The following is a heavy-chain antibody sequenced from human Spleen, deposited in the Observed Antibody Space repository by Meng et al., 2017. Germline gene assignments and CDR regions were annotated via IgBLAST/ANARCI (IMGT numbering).Heavy chain of an antibody. CDR1: GFTFKTFW. Sequence: GGSLRLSCEASGFTFKTFWMTWVRQAPGKGLEWVANIKQDGSEKYYVDSVKGRFTISRDNAKNSVFLHMNSLRAEDTAVYYCARVHNYDFWSGPFDYWGQGTLVTVSS. V-gene: IGHV3-7*01. J-gene: IGHJ4*02. CDR2: IKQDGSEK. D-gene: IGHD3-3*01. CDR3: ARVHNYDFWSGPFDY.